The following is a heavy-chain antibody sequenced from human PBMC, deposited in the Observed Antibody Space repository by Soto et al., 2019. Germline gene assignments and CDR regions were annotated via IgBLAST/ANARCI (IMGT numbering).Heavy chain of an antibody. D-gene: IGHD6-6*01. CDR3: ARDIAARRQY. J-gene: IGHJ4*02. CDR2: IYYSGST. CDR1: GGSISSYY. V-gene: IGHV4-59*01. Sequence: PLETLSLTCTVSGGSISSYYWSWIRQPPGKGLEWIGYIYYSGSTNYNPSLKSRVTISVDTSKNQFSLKLSSVTAADTAVYYCARDIAARRQYWGQGTLVTVSS.